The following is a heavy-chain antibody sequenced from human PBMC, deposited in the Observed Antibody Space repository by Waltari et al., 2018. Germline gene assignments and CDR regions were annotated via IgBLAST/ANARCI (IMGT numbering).Heavy chain of an antibody. Sequence: EVQLLESGGGLVQPGGSLRLSCAASGFTFSSYAMSWVRRAPGKGLEWVSVIYGGGSTYYADSVKGRFTISRDNSKNTLYLQMNSLRAEDTAVYYCAKVFAVAGTAHFDYWGQGTLVTVSS. J-gene: IGHJ4*02. CDR1: GFTFSSYA. D-gene: IGHD6-19*01. CDR3: AKVFAVAGTAHFDY. V-gene: IGHV3-23*03. CDR2: IYGGGST.